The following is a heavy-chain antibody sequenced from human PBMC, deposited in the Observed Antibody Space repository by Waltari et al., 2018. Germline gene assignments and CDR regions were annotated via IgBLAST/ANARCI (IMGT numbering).Heavy chain of an antibody. Sequence: QLQLQESGPGLVKPSETLSLHCPVSGRPISSRSYYWGWTRQPPGKGLEWIGSIYYSGSTYYNPSLKSRVTISVDTSKNQFSLKLSSVTAADTAVYYCARQELGRHYYYGMDVWGQGTTVTVSS. V-gene: IGHV4-39*01. J-gene: IGHJ6*02. CDR1: GRPISSRSYY. D-gene: IGHD1-26*01. CDR3: ARQELGRHYYYGMDV. CDR2: IYYSGST.